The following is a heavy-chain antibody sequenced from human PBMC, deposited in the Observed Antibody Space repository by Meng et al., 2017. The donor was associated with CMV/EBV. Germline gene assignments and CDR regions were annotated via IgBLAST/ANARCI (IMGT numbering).Heavy chain of an antibody. CDR2: IWYDGSNK. D-gene: IGHD6-6*01. V-gene: IGHV3-33*06. J-gene: IGHJ4*02. CDR1: GFPFSSYG. Sequence: SGFPFSSYGMHWVRQAPGKGLAWVAVIWYDGSNKYYADSVKGRFTISRDNSKNTLYLQMNSLRAEDTAVYYCAKDFTYSSSPAYYFDYWGQGTLVTVSS. CDR3: AKDFTYSSSPAYYFDY.